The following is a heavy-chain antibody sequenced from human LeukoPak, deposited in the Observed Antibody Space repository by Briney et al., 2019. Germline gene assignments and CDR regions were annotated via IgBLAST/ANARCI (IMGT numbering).Heavy chain of an antibody. D-gene: IGHD2-2*01. J-gene: IGHJ5*02. CDR2: IYRGPA. Sequence: SQTLSLTCTVSGYAIISGGFSWNWIRQPPGKGLEWIGCIYRGPAHYNPSLKSRFTISVDRPKNQFFLNVTSLTAADTAVYYCARSRQASGLSSSWGQGTLVVVSS. CDR1: GYAIISGGFS. CDR3: ARSRQASGLSSS. V-gene: IGHV4-30-2*01.